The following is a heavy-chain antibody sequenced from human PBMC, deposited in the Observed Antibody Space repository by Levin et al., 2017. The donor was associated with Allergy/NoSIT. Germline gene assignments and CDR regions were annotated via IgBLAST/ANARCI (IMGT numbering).Heavy chain of an antibody. Sequence: PSETLSLTCTVSGGSISSGSYYWSWIRQPAGKGLEWIGRIYTSGSTNYNPSLKSRVTISVDTSKNQFSLKLSSVTAADTAVYYCAREGGGPSSWYDDAFDIWGQGTMVTVSS. CDR1: GGSISSGSYY. V-gene: IGHV4-61*02. D-gene: IGHD6-13*01. CDR2: IYTSGST. J-gene: IGHJ3*02. CDR3: AREGGGPSSWYDDAFDI.